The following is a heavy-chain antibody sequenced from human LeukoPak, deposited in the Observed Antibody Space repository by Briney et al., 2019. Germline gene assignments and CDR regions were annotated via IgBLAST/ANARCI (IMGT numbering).Heavy chain of an antibody. J-gene: IGHJ3*02. CDR3: ARTSYYDSSGSYRDAFDI. CDR2: TYYRSKWYN. CDR1: GDSVSSNSAA. V-gene: IGHV6-1*01. Sequence: SQTLSLTFAISGDSVSSNSAAWNWIRQSPSRGLEWLGRTYYRSKWYNDYAVSVKSRIAINPDTSKNQFSLQLNSVTPEDTAVYFCARTSYYDSSGSYRDAFDIWGQGTVVSVSS. D-gene: IGHD3-22*01.